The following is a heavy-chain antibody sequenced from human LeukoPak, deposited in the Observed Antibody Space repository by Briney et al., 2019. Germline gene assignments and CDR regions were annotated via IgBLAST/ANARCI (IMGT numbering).Heavy chain of an antibody. V-gene: IGHV1-18*01. Sequence: ASVKVSCKASGYTFSIYGFSWVRQAPGQGLEWMGWISAYNGNTNYAQKFQGRVTMTTDTSTSTAHMELRSLKSDDTAVYYCARNSGYDSGFDYWGQGTLVTVSS. CDR1: GYTFSIYG. CDR3: ARNSGYDSGFDY. J-gene: IGHJ4*02. CDR2: ISAYNGNT. D-gene: IGHD5-12*01.